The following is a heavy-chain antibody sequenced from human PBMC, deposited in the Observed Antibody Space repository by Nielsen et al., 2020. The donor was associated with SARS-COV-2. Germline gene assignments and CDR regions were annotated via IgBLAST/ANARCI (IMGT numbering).Heavy chain of an antibody. CDR3: AKEPDAYYYDSSGYYPFDY. CDR1: GFTFSSYA. J-gene: IGHJ4*02. CDR2: ISGSGGST. D-gene: IGHD3-22*01. Sequence: GESLKISCAASGFTFSSYAMSWVRQAPGKGLEWVSAISGSGGSTYYADSVKGRFTISRDNSKNTLYLQMNSLRAEDTAVYYCAKEPDAYYYDSSGYYPFDYWGQGTLVTVSS. V-gene: IGHV3-23*01.